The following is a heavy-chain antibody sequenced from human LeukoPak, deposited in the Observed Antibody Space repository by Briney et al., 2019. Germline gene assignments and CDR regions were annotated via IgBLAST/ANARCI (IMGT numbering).Heavy chain of an antibody. CDR1: GYTFTSYG. D-gene: IGHD2-21*01. Sequence: ASVKVSCKASGYTFTSYGISWVRQAPGQGLEWMGWINTNTGNPTYAQGFTGRFVFSLDTSVSTAYLQISSLKAEDTAVYYCARGDTSILWWSIPDFENWGQGTLVTVSS. CDR2: INTNTGNP. V-gene: IGHV7-4-1*02. CDR3: ARGDTSILWWSIPDFEN. J-gene: IGHJ4*02.